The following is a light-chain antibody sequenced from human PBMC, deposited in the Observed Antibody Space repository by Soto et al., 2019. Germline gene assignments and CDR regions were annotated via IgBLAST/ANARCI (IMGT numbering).Light chain of an antibody. V-gene: IGKV4-1*01. J-gene: IGKJ1*01. CDR2: WAS. Sequence: DIVMTQSPDSLTVSLGERATINCKSSQSLLYSSNNKNYLAWYQQKPGQPPKLLIYWASTRESGVPDRFSGSRSGTDFTLTISSLQAEDVAVYYCQQYYSSPWTFGQGTKVDI. CDR3: QQYYSSPWT. CDR1: QSLLYSSNNKNY.